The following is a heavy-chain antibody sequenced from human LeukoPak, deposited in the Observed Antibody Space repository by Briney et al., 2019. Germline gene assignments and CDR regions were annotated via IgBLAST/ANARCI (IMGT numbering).Heavy chain of an antibody. CDR1: GDSISGGGYY. J-gene: IGHJ4*02. CDR2: IFHSGST. Sequence: PSETLSLTCTVSGDSISGGGYYWSWIRQPPGKGLEWIGYIFHSGSTYYNPSLKSRVTISVDTSKNQFSLKLSSVTAADTAVYYCARHEGSRWSPRGYFDYWGQGTLVTVSS. CDR3: ARHEGSRWSPRGYFDY. V-gene: IGHV4-30-2*01. D-gene: IGHD4-23*01.